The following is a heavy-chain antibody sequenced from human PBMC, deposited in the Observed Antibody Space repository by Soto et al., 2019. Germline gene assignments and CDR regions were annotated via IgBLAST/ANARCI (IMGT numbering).Heavy chain of an antibody. Sequence: ASVKVSCKASGGTFSSYAISWVRQAPGQGLEWMGGIIPIFGTANYAQKFQGRVTITADESTSTAYMELSSLRSEDTAVYYCAEEYYYDSSGYYYEGGWGQGTLVTVSS. CDR3: AEEYYYDSSGYYYEGG. CDR1: GGTFSSYA. V-gene: IGHV1-69*13. D-gene: IGHD3-22*01. J-gene: IGHJ4*02. CDR2: IIPIFGTA.